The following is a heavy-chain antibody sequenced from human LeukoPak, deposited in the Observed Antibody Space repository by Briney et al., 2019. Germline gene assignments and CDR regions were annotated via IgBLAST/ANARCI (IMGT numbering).Heavy chain of an antibody. Sequence: GGSLRLSCAASGFTFSNYAMSWVRQAPGKGLEWVSAISGSGGNTYYADSVKGRFTISRDNAKNTLDLQMNSLRADDTAVYYCADCNSGYSLDYWGQGTLVTVSS. CDR2: ISGSGGNT. J-gene: IGHJ4*02. CDR3: ADCNSGYSLDY. D-gene: IGHD3-22*01. CDR1: GFTFSNYA. V-gene: IGHV3-23*01.